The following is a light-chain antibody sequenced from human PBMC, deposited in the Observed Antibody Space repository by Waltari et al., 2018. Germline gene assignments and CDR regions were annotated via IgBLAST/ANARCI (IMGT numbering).Light chain of an antibody. CDR3: CSFAAGNTVI. V-gene: IGLV2-11*01. CDR1: SIYVGGYNS. Sequence: QSALTQPRSVSGSPGQSVTIPCTGTSIYVGGYNSVSWYQQDPGKAPKLLIFDVSERPSGVSDRFSGSKSGNTASLTISGLQAEDEADYHCCSFAAGNTVIFGGGTKLTVV. J-gene: IGLJ2*01. CDR2: DVS.